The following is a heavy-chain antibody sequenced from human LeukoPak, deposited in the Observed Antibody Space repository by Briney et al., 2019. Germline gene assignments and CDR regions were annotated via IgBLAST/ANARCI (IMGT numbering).Heavy chain of an antibody. CDR1: GYTFTIYY. CDR3: ARVGDTAMGPFDY. D-gene: IGHD5-18*01. V-gene: IGHV1-46*01. Sequence: GASVKVSCTASGYTFTIYYMHWVRQAPGQGLEWMGIINPSGGSTSYAQKFQGRVTMTRDMSTSTVYMELSSLRSEDTAVYYRARVGDTAMGPFDYWGQGTLVTVSS. CDR2: INPSGGST. J-gene: IGHJ4*02.